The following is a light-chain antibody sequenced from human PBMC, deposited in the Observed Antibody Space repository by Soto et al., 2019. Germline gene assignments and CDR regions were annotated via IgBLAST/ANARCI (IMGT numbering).Light chain of an antibody. J-gene: IGKJ5*01. CDR2: GAS. Sequence: EIVLTQSPGTLSLSPWERATLSCRSSQSVSSSYLAWYQQKPGQAPRLLIYGASSRATGIPERFSGSGSGTDFTLTISRLEPEDFEVYYCQQYGSYSITFGQGTRLEIK. V-gene: IGKV3-20*01. CDR1: QSVSSSY. CDR3: QQYGSYSIT.